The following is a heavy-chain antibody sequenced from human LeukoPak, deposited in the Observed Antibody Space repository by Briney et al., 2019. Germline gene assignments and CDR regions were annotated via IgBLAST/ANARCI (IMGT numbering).Heavy chain of an antibody. CDR1: GYTFTGYY. J-gene: IGHJ6*03. Sequence: APVKVSCKASGYTFTGYYMHWVRQAPGQGLEWMGWINLNSGGTNYAQKFQGRVTMTRDTSISTAYMELSRLRSDDTAVYYCARGDSPPYYYMDVWGKGTTVTVSS. D-gene: IGHD5-18*01. CDR2: INLNSGGT. CDR3: ARGDSPPYYYMDV. V-gene: IGHV1-2*02.